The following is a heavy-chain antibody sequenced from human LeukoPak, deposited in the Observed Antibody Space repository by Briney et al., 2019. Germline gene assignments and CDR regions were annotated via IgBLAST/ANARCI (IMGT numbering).Heavy chain of an antibody. J-gene: IGHJ3*02. D-gene: IGHD3-3*01. CDR1: GYTFTSYY. Sequence: GASVKVSCKASGYTFTSYYMHWVRQAPGQGLEWMGIINPSGGSTSYAQKFQGRVTMTRDTSTSTVYMELSSLRSEDTAVYYCARDPQEYDFWSGYYDSCAFDIWGQGTMVTVSS. CDR3: ARDPQEYDFWSGYYDSCAFDI. CDR2: INPSGGST. V-gene: IGHV1-46*01.